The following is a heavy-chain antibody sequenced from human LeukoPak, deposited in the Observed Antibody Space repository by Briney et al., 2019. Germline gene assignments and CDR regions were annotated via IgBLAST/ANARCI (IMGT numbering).Heavy chain of an antibody. D-gene: IGHD4-17*01. CDR2: IYSGGRT. J-gene: IGHJ6*03. Sequence: GGSLRHSCAASGFTLRSNYMSWVGQAPGRGVDWVSVIYSGGRTYYADSLKGRFTISRDNSKNTLYLQMNSLRAEDTAVYYCARGSPKILRSYYYYFIDVWGKGTTVTVSS. CDR1: GFTLRSNY. V-gene: IGHV3-53*01. CDR3: ARGSPKILRSYYYYFIDV.